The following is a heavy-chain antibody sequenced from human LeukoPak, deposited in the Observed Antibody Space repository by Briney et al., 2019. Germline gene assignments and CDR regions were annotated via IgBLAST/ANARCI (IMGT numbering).Heavy chain of an antibody. CDR2: IIPIFGIA. J-gene: IGHJ4*02. V-gene: IGHV1-69*04. Sequence: SVKVSCKASGGTFSSYAISWVRQAPGQGLEWMGRIIPIFGIANYAQKFQGRVTIAADKSTSTAYMELSSLRSEDTAVYYCARNYDSSGSTGDYWGQGTLVTVSS. CDR3: ARNYDSSGSTGDY. CDR1: GGTFSSYA. D-gene: IGHD3-22*01.